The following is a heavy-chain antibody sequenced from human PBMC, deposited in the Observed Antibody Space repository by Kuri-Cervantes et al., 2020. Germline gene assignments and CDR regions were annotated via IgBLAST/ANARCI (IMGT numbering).Heavy chain of an antibody. CDR1: GYTFTSYA. J-gene: IGHJ4*02. V-gene: IGHV1-18*01. CDR2: ISAYNGNT. D-gene: IGHD4-17*01. CDR3: ASSLEFYGDNWYYFDY. Sequence: ASVKVSCKASGYTFTSYAMHWVRQAPGQRLEWMGWISAYNGNTNYAQKLQGRVTMTTDTSTSTAYMELSSLRSEDTAVYYCASSLEFYGDNWYYFDYWGQGTLVTVSS.